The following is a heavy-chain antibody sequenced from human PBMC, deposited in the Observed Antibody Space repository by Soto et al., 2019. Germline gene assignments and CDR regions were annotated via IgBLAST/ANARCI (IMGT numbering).Heavy chain of an antibody. CDR1: GFTFSIAC. V-gene: IGHV3-15*07. CDR3: TTEYYDFWSGYYYYYGMDI. D-gene: IGHD3-3*01. J-gene: IGHJ6*02. CDR2: IKSKTDGGTT. Sequence: PEGSLRLSFAASGFTFSIACINWVRQAPGKGLGWVGRIKSKTDGGTTDYAAPVKGRFTISRDDSKNTLYLQMNSLKTEDTAVYYCTTEYYDFWSGYYYYYGMDIWGQGTTVTVS.